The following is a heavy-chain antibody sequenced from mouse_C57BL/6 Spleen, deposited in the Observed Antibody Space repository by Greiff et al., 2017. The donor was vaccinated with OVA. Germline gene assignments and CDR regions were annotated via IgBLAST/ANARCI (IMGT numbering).Heavy chain of an antibody. CDR2: ISDGGSYT. V-gene: IGHV5-4*01. J-gene: IGHJ4*01. CDR1: GFTFSSYA. Sequence: EVQRVESGGGLVKPGGSLKLSCAASGFTFSSYAMSWVRQTPEKRLEWVATISDGGSYTYYPDNVKGRFTISRDNAKNNLYLQMSHLKSEDTAMYYCARERDYYGSSYYYAMDYWGQGTSGTVSS. D-gene: IGHD1-1*01. CDR3: ARERDYYGSSYYYAMDY.